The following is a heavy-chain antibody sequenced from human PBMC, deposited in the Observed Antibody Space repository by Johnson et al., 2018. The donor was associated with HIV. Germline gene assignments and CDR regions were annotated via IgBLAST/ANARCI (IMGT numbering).Heavy chain of an antibody. CDR1: GFTFSNSD. V-gene: IGHV3-35*01. J-gene: IGHJ3*02. Sequence: VQLVESGGGLVQPGGSLRLSCAASGFTFSNSDMNWVHQAPGKGLEWVWGVSWNGSRTHYADSVKGRFTISRDNAKNSLYLQMNSLRAEDTAVYYCAREMRWPSKAAFDIWGQGTMVTVSS. D-gene: IGHD5-24*01. CDR2: VSWNGSRT. CDR3: AREMRWPSKAAFDI.